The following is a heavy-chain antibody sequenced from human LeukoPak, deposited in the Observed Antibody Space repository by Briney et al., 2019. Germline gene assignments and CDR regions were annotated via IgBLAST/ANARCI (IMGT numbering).Heavy chain of an antibody. V-gene: IGHV4-34*01. D-gene: IGHD6-19*01. Sequence: SETLSLTCAVYGGSFSGYYWSWIRQPPGKGLEWIGEINHSGSTNYNPSLKSRVTISVDTSKNQFSLKLSSVTAADTAVYYCARIAVQTSTQFDYWGQGTLVTVSS. CDR1: GGSFSGYY. J-gene: IGHJ4*02. CDR3: ARIAVQTSTQFDY. CDR2: INHSGST.